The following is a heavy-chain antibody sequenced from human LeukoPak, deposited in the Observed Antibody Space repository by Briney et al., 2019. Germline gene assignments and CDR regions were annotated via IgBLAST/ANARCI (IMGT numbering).Heavy chain of an antibody. V-gene: IGHV3-7*01. D-gene: IGHD6-13*01. CDR1: GFIFSDYW. Sequence: GGSLRLSCAGSGFIFSDYWMSWVRQAPGKGLEWVANIKQDGSEKYYVDSVKGRFTISRDNAKNSLYLQMNSLRAEDTAVYYCARGSGSSWFDYWGQGTLVTVSS. CDR3: ARGSGSSWFDY. CDR2: IKQDGSEK. J-gene: IGHJ4*02.